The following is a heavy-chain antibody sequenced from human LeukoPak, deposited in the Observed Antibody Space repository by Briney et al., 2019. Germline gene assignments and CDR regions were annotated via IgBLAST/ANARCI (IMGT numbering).Heavy chain of an antibody. CDR1: GGSISSYY. CDR3: ARGIDTGNWGSRYWYFDL. V-gene: IGHV4-59*01. CDR2: IDYSGST. D-gene: IGHD7-27*01. Sequence: PSETLSLTCTVSGGSISSYYWSWIRQPPGKGLEWIGYIDYSGSTNYNPSLKSRVTISVDTSKNQFSLKLSSVTAADTAVYYCARGIDTGNWGSRYWYFDLWGRGTLVTVSS. J-gene: IGHJ2*01.